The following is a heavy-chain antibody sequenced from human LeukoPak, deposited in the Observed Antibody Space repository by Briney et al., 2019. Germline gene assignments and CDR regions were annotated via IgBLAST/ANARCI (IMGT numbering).Heavy chain of an antibody. CDR2: IYYSGST. V-gene: IGHV4-39*02. CDR3: ARDSLQYAIPHCSGGSCTTAGDY. Sequence: PSETLSLTCTVSGGSISSSSYYWGWIRQPPGKGLEWIGSIYYSGSTYYNPSLKSRVTISVDTSKNQFSLNLSSVTAADTAVYYCARDSLQYAIPHCSGGSCTTAGDYWGQGTLVTVSS. CDR1: GGSISSSSYY. D-gene: IGHD2-15*01. J-gene: IGHJ4*02.